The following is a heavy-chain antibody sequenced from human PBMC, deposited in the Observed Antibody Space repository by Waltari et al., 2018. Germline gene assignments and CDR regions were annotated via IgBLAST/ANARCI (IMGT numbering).Heavy chain of an antibody. CDR3: SRSPAGYSRSDY. Sequence: EVRLEESGGGLVQPGGSLRLPCAASGFASSSHWMHWVRQAPGKGLVWVSRIDDDGSGTTYADSVMGRFTISRDNAKNTVYLEMNSLRAEDTAVYYCSRSPAGYSRSDYWGQGTLVTVSS. CDR2: IDDDGSGT. J-gene: IGHJ4*02. CDR1: GFASSSHW. D-gene: IGHD5-18*01. V-gene: IGHV3-74*01.